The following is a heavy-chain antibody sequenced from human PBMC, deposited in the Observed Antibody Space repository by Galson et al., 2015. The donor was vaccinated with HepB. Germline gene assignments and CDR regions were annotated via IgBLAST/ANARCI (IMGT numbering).Heavy chain of an antibody. D-gene: IGHD6-19*01. CDR3: ARQVSGSSGWFEEFDY. Sequence: CAISAYTASGITAACHWIRRSPSTPREWLGWAYYRSKRYNDYAVSVKSRITINSDTSKNQFSLQLKSVTPEDTEVYYCARQVSGSSGWFEEFDYWGQGTLVTVSS. V-gene: IGHV6-1*01. J-gene: IGHJ4*02. CDR2: AYYRSKRYN. CDR1: AYTASGITAA.